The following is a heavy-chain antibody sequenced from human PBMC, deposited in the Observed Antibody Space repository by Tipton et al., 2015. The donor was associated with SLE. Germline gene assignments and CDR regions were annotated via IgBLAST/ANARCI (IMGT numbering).Heavy chain of an antibody. Sequence: TLSLTCTVSGDSINSYYWSWIRQPAGKGLGWIGRIYTSGYTNYNPSLKSRVTMSVDTSKKQFSLKLSSVTAADTAVYYCARGSHSFDYWGQGTLVTVSS. CDR3: ARGSHSFDY. J-gene: IGHJ4*02. CDR1: GDSINSYY. CDR2: IYTSGYT. V-gene: IGHV4-4*07.